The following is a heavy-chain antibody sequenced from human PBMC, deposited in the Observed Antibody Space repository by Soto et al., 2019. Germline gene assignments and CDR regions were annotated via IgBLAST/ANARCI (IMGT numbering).Heavy chain of an antibody. CDR3: ARIFTFWSGYYAQFDF. J-gene: IGHJ4*02. V-gene: IGHV2-26*01. CDR2: IFSNDEK. D-gene: IGHD3-3*01. Sequence: PSETLTLTCTVSGFSLSNARMGVSWIRQPPGKALEWLAHIFSNDEKSYSTSLKSRLTISKDTSKSQVVLTMTNMDPVDTATYYCARIFTFWSGYYAQFDFWGQGTLVTVSS. CDR1: GFSLSNARMG.